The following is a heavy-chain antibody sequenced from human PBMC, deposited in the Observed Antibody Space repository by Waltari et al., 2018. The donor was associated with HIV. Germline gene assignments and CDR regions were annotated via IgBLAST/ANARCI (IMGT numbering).Heavy chain of an antibody. CDR1: GYTFTAYG. V-gene: IGHV1-18*01. CDR3: ARGGGSCSNGVCYLMYTAMAPFDY. CDR2: ISAHPGNT. J-gene: IGHJ4*02. D-gene: IGHD2-8*01. Sequence: QVQLVQSGAEVTRSGASVKLSCKTSGYTFTAYGIRWVREAPRQRLVWMGWISAHPGNTESAEKFQDRLIMTTDTSTNTAYLELRSLRSDDTAVYYCARGGGSCSNGVCYLMYTAMAPFDYLGKGTRVTVSS.